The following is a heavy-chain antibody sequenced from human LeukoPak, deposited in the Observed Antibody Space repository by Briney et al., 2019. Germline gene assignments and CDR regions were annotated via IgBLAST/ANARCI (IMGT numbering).Heavy chain of an antibody. CDR3: ARGRFLEWLLTSDYGMDV. V-gene: IGHV1-2*02. D-gene: IGHD3-3*01. CDR1: GYTFTGYY. J-gene: IGHJ6*02. Sequence: ASVQVSCKASGYTFTGYYMLWVRQAPGQGLEWMGLINPNSGGTNYAQKFQGRVTMTRDTSISTAYMELSRLRSDDTDVYYCARGRFLEWLLTSDYGMDVWGQGTTVTVSS. CDR2: INPNSGGT.